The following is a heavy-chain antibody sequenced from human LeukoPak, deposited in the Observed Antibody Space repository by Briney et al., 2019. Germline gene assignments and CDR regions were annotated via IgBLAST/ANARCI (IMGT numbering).Heavy chain of an antibody. J-gene: IGHJ6*03. CDR3: ARGYGCSSTTCFAYYYYYMDV. CDR2: INWIGGST. CDR1: GFTFDDYG. D-gene: IGHD2-2*01. Sequence: GGSLRLSCTASGFTFDDYGMSWVRQAPGKGLEWVSSINWIGGSTGYADSVKGRFTISRDNAKNSLYLQMNSLRAEDTALYYCARGYGCSSTTCFAYYYYYMDVWGKGTTVTVSS. V-gene: IGHV3-20*04.